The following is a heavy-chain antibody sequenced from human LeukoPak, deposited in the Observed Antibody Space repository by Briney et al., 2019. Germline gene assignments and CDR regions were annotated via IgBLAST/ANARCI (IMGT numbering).Heavy chain of an antibody. CDR1: GGSFIGYS. CDR3: ARGQGGGNQIWFDP. CDR2: INHSGST. J-gene: IGHJ5*02. Sequence: SETLSLTCAVYGGSFIGYSWSWIRQPPGKGLEWIGEINHSGSTNYNPSLKSRVTISVDTSKNQFSLKLSSVTAADTAVYYCARGQGGGNQIWFDPWGQGTLVTVSS. V-gene: IGHV4-34*01. D-gene: IGHD4-23*01.